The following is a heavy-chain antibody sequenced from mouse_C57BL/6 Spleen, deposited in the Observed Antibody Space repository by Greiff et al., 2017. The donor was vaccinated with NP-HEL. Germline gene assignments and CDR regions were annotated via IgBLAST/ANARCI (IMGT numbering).Heavy chain of an antibody. CDR3: ARSSWASYAMDY. Sequence: VQLVESGAELVKPGASVKISCKASGYAFSSYWMNWVKQRPGKGLEWIGQIYPGDGDTNYNGKFKGKATLTADKSSSTAHMQLSSLTSEDSAVYFCARSSWASYAMDYWGQGTSVTVSS. V-gene: IGHV1-80*01. J-gene: IGHJ4*01. D-gene: IGHD6-1*01. CDR2: IYPGDGDT. CDR1: GYAFSSYW.